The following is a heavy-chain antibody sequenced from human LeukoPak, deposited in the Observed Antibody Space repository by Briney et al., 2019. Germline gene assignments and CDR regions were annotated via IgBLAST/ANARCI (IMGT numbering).Heavy chain of an antibody. CDR1: GFTFSDHY. Sequence: GGSLRLSCAASGFTFSDHYMDWVRQAPGKGLEWVGRTRNKANSYTTEYAASVKGRFTISRDDSKNSLYLQMNSLKTEDTAVYYCATPWRSTAFDYWGQGTLVTVSS. CDR2: TRNKANSYTT. V-gene: IGHV3-72*01. J-gene: IGHJ4*02. CDR3: ATPWRSTAFDY.